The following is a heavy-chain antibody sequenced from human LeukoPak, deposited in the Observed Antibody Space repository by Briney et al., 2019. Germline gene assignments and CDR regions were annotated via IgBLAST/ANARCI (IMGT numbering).Heavy chain of an antibody. V-gene: IGHV1-18*01. CDR2: ISAYNGNT. CDR3: AREGIAAAGKTPDYYGMDV. J-gene: IGHJ6*02. Sequence: PWASVKVSCKASGYTFTSYGISWVRQAPGQGLEWMGWISAYNGNTNYAQKLQGRVTMTTDTSTSTAYMELRSLRSDDTAVYYCAREGIAAAGKTPDYYGMDVWGQGTTVTVSS. D-gene: IGHD6-13*01. CDR1: GYTFTSYG.